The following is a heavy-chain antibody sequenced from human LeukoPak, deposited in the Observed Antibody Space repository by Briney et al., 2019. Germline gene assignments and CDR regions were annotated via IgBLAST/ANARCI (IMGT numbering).Heavy chain of an antibody. Sequence: PGGSLRLSCAASGFTFSSYAMCWVRQAPGKGLEWVSTISGSGGSTYYADSVRGRFTISRDNSKDTLFLQMNSLRTEDTAVYYCAKGRFYRDNASSRYNGMDVWGQGTTVTVSS. V-gene: IGHV3-23*01. D-gene: IGHD1-14*01. CDR2: ISGSGGST. J-gene: IGHJ6*02. CDR3: AKGRFYRDNASSRYNGMDV. CDR1: GFTFSSYA.